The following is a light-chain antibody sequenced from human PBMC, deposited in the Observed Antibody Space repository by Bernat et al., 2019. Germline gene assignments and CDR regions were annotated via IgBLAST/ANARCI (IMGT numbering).Light chain of an antibody. CDR3: QQLDNFPIT. V-gene: IGKV1-9*01. CDR2: GAS. Sequence: DIQLTQSPSFLSASVGDRVTITCRASQIIGTYLAWYQQKPGKAPNLLIYGASTLQSGVPSRFSGSGSGTEFTLTISSLPPEDFTTYYCQQLDNFPITFGQGTRLEIK. CDR1: QIIGTY. J-gene: IGKJ5*01.